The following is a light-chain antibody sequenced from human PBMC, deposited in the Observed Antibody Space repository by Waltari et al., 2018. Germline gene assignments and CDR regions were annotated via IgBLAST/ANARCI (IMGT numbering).Light chain of an antibody. V-gene: IGKV3-15*01. CDR2: GAS. Sequence: EIVMTQSPATLSVSPGERATLSCRASQSISRNLAWYHQKPGQAPSLLIYGASPRATGIPARFSGSGSGTEFTLTISSLQSEDFAVYYCQQYNNWPPDLTFGGGTKVEI. CDR1: QSISRN. J-gene: IGKJ4*01. CDR3: QQYNNWPPDLT.